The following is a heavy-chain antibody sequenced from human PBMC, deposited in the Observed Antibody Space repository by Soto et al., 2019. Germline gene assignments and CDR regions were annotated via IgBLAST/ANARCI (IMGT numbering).Heavy chain of an antibody. CDR2: ISDRGTT. J-gene: IGHJ5*02. CDR1: GGSINSGGYY. CDR3: ARDRTGTTSGANWFDP. D-gene: IGHD1-7*01. Sequence: SETLSLTCSVSGGSINSGGYYWSWIRQHPGKGLEWIGSISDRGTTYYNPSLRSRISISIHTSKNQFSLKLSSVTAADTAVYYCARDRTGTTSGANWFDPWGQGTMVTVSS. V-gene: IGHV4-31*03.